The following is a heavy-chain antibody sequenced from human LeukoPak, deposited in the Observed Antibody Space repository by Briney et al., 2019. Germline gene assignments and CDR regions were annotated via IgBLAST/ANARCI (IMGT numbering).Heavy chain of an antibody. CDR3: AKIEVGRFDP. J-gene: IGHJ5*02. V-gene: IGHV4-59*11. CDR2: IYDRGST. Sequence: SETLSLTCTVTGASISSHYWCWIRQTPGTGLEWIGDIYDRGSTTYNPSLKSRVSISVDTSRNQFSLNLRSVTAAVTAVYYCAKIEVGRFDPWGQGTLVTVSS. D-gene: IGHD1-26*01. CDR1: GASISSHY.